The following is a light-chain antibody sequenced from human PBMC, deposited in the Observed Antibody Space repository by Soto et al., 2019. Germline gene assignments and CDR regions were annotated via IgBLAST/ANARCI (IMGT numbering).Light chain of an antibody. CDR3: RSYTSSSTRV. J-gene: IGLJ1*01. Sequence: QCLLTQPASVSGSPGQSNTISCTGTSSDVGGYNYVSWYQQHPGKAPKLMIYEVSNRPSGVSNRFSGSKSGNTASLTISGLQAEDEADYYCRSYTSSSTRVFGTGTKVTVL. CDR1: SSDVGGYNY. CDR2: EVS. V-gene: IGLV2-14*01.